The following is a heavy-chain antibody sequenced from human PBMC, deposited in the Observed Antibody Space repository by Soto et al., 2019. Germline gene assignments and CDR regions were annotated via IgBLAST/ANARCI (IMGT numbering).Heavy chain of an antibody. CDR3: ATGYYYGSGSYDY. D-gene: IGHD3-10*01. CDR1: GGSISSSSYY. Sequence: QLQLQESGPGLVKPSETLSLTCTVSGGSISSSSYYWGWIRQPPGKGLEWIGSIYYSGSTYYNPSLKSRVTISVDTSKNQFSLKLSSVTAADTAVYYCATGYYYGSGSYDYWGQGTLVTVSS. CDR2: IYYSGST. J-gene: IGHJ4*02. V-gene: IGHV4-39*01.